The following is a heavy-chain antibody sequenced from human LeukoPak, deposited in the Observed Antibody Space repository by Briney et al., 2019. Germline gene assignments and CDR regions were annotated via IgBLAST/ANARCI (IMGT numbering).Heavy chain of an antibody. V-gene: IGHV5-51*01. CDR3: AREGPFSSSWNNWFDP. J-gene: IGHJ5*02. CDR2: IYPGDSDT. Sequence: GESLKISCKGSGYSFTSYWIGWVRQMPGKGLEWMGIIYPGDSDTRYSPSFQGQVTISADKSISTAYLQWSSLKASDTAMYYCAREGPFSSSWNNWFDPWGQGTLVTVSS. CDR1: GYSFTSYW. D-gene: IGHD6-13*01.